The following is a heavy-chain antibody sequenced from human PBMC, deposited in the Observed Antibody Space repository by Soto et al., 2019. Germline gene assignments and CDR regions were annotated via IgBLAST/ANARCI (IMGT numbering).Heavy chain of an antibody. Sequence: PSETLSLTCTVSRGSISSGGSYWGWIRQPPGKGLEWIGYIYYSGNTILNPSLRSRVTLSVDTSKNQFSLNLSSVTAADTAVYYCVRYCSTTKCPFDYWGQGTLVTVSS. CDR3: VRYCSTTKCPFDY. J-gene: IGHJ4*02. D-gene: IGHD2-2*01. V-gene: IGHV4-30-4*01. CDR2: IYYSGNT. CDR1: RGSISSGGSY.